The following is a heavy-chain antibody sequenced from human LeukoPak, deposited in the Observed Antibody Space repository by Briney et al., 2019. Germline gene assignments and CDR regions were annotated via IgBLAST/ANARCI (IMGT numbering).Heavy chain of an antibody. V-gene: IGHV1-2*02. CDR1: GYIFTGYW. Sequence: ASVKVSCKASGYIFTGYWIHWVRQAPGQGLEWMGFINANSGNTNYAQKFQGRVTMTRATSITTAYMELSSLTADDTAVYYCAREMRPATTTLVAYWGQGTQVTVSS. D-gene: IGHD1-1*01. CDR2: INANSGNT. J-gene: IGHJ4*02. CDR3: AREMRPATTTLVAY.